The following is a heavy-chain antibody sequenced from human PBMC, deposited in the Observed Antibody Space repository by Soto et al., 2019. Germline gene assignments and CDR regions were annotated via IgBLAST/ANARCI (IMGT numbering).Heavy chain of an antibody. Sequence: EVQLVESGGGLVKPGGSLRLYCAASGFTFSSYSMNWVRQAPGKGLEWVSSISSSSSYIYYADSVKGRFTISRDNDKNSLYLQMNSLRAEDTAVYYCAREVVAAARDAFDIWGQGTMVTVSS. CDR1: GFTFSSYS. CDR3: AREVVAAARDAFDI. J-gene: IGHJ3*02. CDR2: ISSSSSYI. D-gene: IGHD2-15*01. V-gene: IGHV3-21*01.